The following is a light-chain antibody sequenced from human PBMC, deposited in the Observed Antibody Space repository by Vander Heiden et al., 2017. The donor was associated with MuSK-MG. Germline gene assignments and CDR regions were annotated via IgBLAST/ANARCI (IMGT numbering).Light chain of an antibody. Sequence: SYVLTQPPSESVAPGKTARITCGGDNIESRSVHWYQQKPGQAPVLGSYYDTDRPSGIPERFSGSNSGNTATLTISRAEAGDEADYYCHVWDSGSDHVVFGGGTKLTVL. CDR2: YDT. CDR1: NIESRS. V-gene: IGLV3-21*04. J-gene: IGLJ2*01. CDR3: HVWDSGSDHVV.